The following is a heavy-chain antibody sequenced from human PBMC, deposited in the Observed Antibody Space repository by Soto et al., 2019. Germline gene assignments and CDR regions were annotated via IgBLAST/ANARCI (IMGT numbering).Heavy chain of an antibody. CDR2: IYPSVSS. CDR1: GFAISRGYY. CDR3: AREKVGTTFFDN. V-gene: IGHV4-38-2*02. J-gene: IGHJ4*02. Sequence: XETLSLTCNVAGFAISRGYYWSWVRQPPGKGLEWIGSIYPSVSSYHNPSLESRLTLSIDTSKNQFTLKLASVTAADTALYYCAREKVGTTFFDNWGQGTQVTVSS. D-gene: IGHD1-1*01.